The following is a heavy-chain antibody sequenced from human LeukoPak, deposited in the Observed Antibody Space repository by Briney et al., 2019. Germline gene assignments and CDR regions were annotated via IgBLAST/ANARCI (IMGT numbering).Heavy chain of an antibody. Sequence: PGGSLRLSCAASGFTFSSYSMNWVRQAPGKGLEWVSYISSSSSTIYYADSVKGRFTISRDNAKNSLYQQMNSLRAEDTAVYYCAREPRGYYYYYMDVWGKGTTVTVSS. CDR2: ISSSSSTI. CDR3: AREPRGYYYYYMDV. V-gene: IGHV3-48*01. CDR1: GFTFSSYS. J-gene: IGHJ6*03.